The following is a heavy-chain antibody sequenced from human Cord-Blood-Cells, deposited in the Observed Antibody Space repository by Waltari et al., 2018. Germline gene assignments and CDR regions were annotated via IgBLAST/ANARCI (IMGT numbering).Heavy chain of an antibody. V-gene: IGHV1-69*01. CDR2: IIPIFGTA. D-gene: IGHD1-20*01. CDR1: GVTFRRYA. J-gene: IGHJ2*01. Sequence: QVQLVQSGAEVKKPGSSVKVSCQASGVTFRRYAITCVPQAPGQGLEWMGGIIPIFGTANYAQKFQGRVTITADESTSTAYMELSSLRSEDTAVYYWARDFNRNDWYFDLWGRGTLVTVSS. CDR3: ARDFNRNDWYFDL.